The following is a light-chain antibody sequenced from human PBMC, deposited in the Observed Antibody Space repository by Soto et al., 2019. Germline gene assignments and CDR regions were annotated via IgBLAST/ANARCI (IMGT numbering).Light chain of an antibody. CDR2: GAS. CDR3: QQYNSWLWT. J-gene: IGKJ1*01. V-gene: IGKV3-15*01. Sequence: EIVMTQSPATLSVSPGEGATLSCRASQSVSSKLAWYQQKPGQAPRLLIYGASTRATGIPARFSGSGSGTEFTLIISSLQSEDSAFYYCQQYNSWLWTFGQGTKVEIK. CDR1: QSVSSK.